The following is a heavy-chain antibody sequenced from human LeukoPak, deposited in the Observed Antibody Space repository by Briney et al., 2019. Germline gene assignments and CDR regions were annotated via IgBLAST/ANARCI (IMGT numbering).Heavy chain of an antibody. V-gene: IGHV4-4*07. CDR1: GGSISSYY. J-gene: IGHJ3*02. D-gene: IGHD2-2*01. CDR3: AREKKKSIVVVPAASSAFDI. CDR2: IYTSGST. Sequence: PSETLSLTCTVSGGSISSYYWSWIRQPAGKGLEWIGRIYTSGSTNYNPSLKSRVTISVDTSKNQFSLKLSSVTAADTAVYYCAREKKKSIVVVPAASSAFDIWGQGTMVTVSS.